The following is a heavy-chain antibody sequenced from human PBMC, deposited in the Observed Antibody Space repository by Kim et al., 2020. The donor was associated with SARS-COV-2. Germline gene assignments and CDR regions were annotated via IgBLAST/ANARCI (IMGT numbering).Heavy chain of an antibody. V-gene: IGHV1-3*01. CDR3: ATHGSGSAGGY. Sequence: ASVKVSCKASGYTFTTYPMHWVRQAPGQRLEWMGWINAGNGNTQYSQRFQAIVTFTRDTSGSTAYMELSSLRSEDTAVYYCATHGSGSAGGYWGQGTLVTVSS. J-gene: IGHJ4*02. CDR1: GYTFTTYP. CDR2: INAGNGNT. D-gene: IGHD3-10*01.